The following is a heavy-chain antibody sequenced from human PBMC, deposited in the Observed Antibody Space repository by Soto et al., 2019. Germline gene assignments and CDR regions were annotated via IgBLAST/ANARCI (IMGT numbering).Heavy chain of an antibody. J-gene: IGHJ6*02. D-gene: IGHD4-17*01. CDR1: GGSFRRHA. V-gene: IGHV1-69*01. Sequence: QVQLMQSGPEVKTPGSSVKVSCRASGGSFRRHAISWVRQAPGQGLEWMGGIIPVFDTANYAQKFQGRLTVTEEESTNTAYMDLTSLTSEDTAVYYCARDPAPTVTTLGYGLDVWGQGTTVTV. CDR2: IIPVFDTA. CDR3: ARDPAPTVTTLGYGLDV.